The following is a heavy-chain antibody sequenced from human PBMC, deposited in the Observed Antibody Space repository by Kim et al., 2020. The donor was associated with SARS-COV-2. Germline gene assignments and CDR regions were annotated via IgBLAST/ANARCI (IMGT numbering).Heavy chain of an antibody. J-gene: IGHJ4*02. Sequence: GGSLRLSCAASGYTFHEYVAAWVRQAPGKGLEWVSIINDEGNRIFYTDSVKGRFTVSRDNSKSILHLQMNSLRVEDTAVYYCTKSPLYGSGNFYKAYFDYGGRRTRVTVSS. CDR1: GYTFHEYV. D-gene: IGHD3-10*01. CDR3: TKSPLYGSGNFYKAYFDY. V-gene: IGHV3-23*03. CDR2: INDEGNRI.